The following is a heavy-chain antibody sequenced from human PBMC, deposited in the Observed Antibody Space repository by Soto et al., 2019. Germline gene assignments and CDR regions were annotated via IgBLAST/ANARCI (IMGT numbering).Heavy chain of an antibody. V-gene: IGHV4-39*01. D-gene: IGHD3-10*01. CDR3: ARHVPRTNMVRGGGWFDP. CDR1: GGSISSSSYY. J-gene: IGHJ5*02. CDR2: IYYSGST. Sequence: PSETLSLTCAVSGGSISSSSYYWGWIRQPPGKGLEWIGSIYYSGSTYYNPSLKSRVTISVDTSKNQFSLKLSSVTAADTAVYYRARHVPRTNMVRGGGWFDPWGQGTLVTVSS.